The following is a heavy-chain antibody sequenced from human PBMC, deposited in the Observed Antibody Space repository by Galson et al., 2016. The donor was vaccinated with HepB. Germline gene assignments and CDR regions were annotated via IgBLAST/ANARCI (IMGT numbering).Heavy chain of an antibody. CDR3: ARDRASWDAQNTGNYDY. CDR1: GDSVSSINAA. Sequence: ISGDSVSSINAAWNWIRQSPSRGLEWLGRTYYRSKWYYDYAVSVKSRMTINPDTSKNQLSLHLKSVTPEDTAVYYCARDRASWDAQNTGNYDYWGQGTLVTVSS. J-gene: IGHJ4*02. V-gene: IGHV6-1*01. D-gene: IGHD2/OR15-2a*01. CDR2: TYYRSKWYY.